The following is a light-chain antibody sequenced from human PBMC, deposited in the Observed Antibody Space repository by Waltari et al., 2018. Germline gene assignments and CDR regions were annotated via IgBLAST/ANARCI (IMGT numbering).Light chain of an antibody. CDR2: GND. Sequence: QSVLTQPPSVSAAPGPKVTISCSGSTSNIGNNYVSWYQQFPGAAPKVLIYGNDKRTTGIPDRFSGSKSGTLATLDITGLQTGDEADYYCGTWDNTLSAVFGGGTKVTVL. V-gene: IGLV1-51*01. CDR3: GTWDNTLSAV. J-gene: IGLJ2*01. CDR1: TSNIGNNY.